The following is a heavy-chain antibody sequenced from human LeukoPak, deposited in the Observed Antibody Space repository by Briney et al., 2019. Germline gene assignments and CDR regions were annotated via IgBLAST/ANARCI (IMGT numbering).Heavy chain of an antibody. Sequence: SETLSLICTVSGGSISSSSYYWGWIRQPPGKGLEWIGSIYYSASTYYNPSLKSRVTISVDTSKNQFSLKLSSVTAADTAVYYCATTKRGYSGYEYPWGQGTLVTVSS. CDR3: ATTKRGYSGYEYP. J-gene: IGHJ5*02. V-gene: IGHV4-39*01. CDR1: GGSISSSSYY. CDR2: IYYSAST. D-gene: IGHD5-12*01.